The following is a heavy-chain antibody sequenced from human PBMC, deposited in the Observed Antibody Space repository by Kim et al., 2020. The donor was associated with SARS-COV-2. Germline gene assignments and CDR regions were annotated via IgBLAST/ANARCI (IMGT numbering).Heavy chain of an antibody. Sequence: SETLSLTCAVSGGSISSAYWWTWVRQPPGKGLEWIGEIYHSGGTNYNPSLNSRVTISVDKSKNQFSLKLTSVTAADTAVYYCARRKISASYYYGMDVWG. CDR2: IYHSGGT. CDR1: GGSISSAYW. V-gene: IGHV4-4*02. J-gene: IGHJ6*02. CDR3: ARRKISASYYYGMDV.